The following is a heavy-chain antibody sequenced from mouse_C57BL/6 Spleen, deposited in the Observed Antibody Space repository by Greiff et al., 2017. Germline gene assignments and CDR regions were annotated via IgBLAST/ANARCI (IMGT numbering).Heavy chain of an antibody. CDR3: YRYRSAVVGGPMDY. D-gene: IGHD1-1*01. CDR2: IDPENGDT. J-gene: IGHJ4*01. Sequence: VQLKESGAELVRPGASVKLSCTASGFNIKDDYMHWVKQRPEQGLEWIGWIDPENGDTEYASKFQGKATITADTSSNTAYLQLSSLTSVDTAVYYGYRYRSAVVGGPMDYWGQGTSVTVSS. CDR1: GFNIKDDY. V-gene: IGHV14-4*01.